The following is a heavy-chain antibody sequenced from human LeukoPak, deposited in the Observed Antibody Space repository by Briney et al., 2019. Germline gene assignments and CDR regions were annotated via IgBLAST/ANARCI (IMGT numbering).Heavy chain of an antibody. Sequence: GGSLRLSCAASGFTFSSYSMTWVRQVPGKGLEWVSPFRSSGGYKFHADSVKGRFTISRDNAENTLYLQMDSLRAEDTAVYYCAKVGIRISLIVVVFTTADDWYFDLWGRGTLVTVSS. CDR1: GFTFSSYS. J-gene: IGHJ2*01. CDR3: AKVGIRISLIVVVFTTADDWYFDL. D-gene: IGHD3-22*01. V-gene: IGHV3-21*04. CDR2: FRSSGGYK.